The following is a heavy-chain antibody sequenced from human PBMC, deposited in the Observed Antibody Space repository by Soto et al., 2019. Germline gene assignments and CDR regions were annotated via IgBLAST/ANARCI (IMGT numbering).Heavy chain of an antibody. J-gene: IGHJ5*02. Sequence: SETLSLTCTVSGGSISSSSYYWGWIRQPPGKGLEWIGSIYYSGSTYYNPSLKSRVTISVDTSKNQFSLKLSSVTAADTAVYYCARERVTTNWFDPWGQGTLVTVSS. CDR2: IYYSGST. D-gene: IGHD4-17*01. V-gene: IGHV4-39*07. CDR1: GGSISSSSYY. CDR3: ARERVTTNWFDP.